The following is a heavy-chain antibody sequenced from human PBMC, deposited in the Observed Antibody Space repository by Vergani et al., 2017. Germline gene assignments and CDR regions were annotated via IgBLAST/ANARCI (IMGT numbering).Heavy chain of an antibody. Sequence: EVQLVESGGGLVQPGGSLRLSCAASGFTFSSYWMSWVRQAPGKGLEWVANIKQDGSEKYYVDSVKGRFTISSDNAKNSLYLQMNSLRAEDTAVYYCASTTYYYDSSGYYPQYDFDYWGQGTLVTVSS. CDR3: ASTTYYYDSSGYYPQYDFDY. J-gene: IGHJ4*02. D-gene: IGHD3-22*01. CDR1: GFTFSSYW. CDR2: IKQDGSEK. V-gene: IGHV3-7*01.